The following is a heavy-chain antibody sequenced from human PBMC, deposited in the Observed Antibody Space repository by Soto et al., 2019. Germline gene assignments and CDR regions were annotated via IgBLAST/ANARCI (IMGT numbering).Heavy chain of an antibody. CDR2: ISYNSGDI. Sequence: GGSLRLACAACGFSLEDYAMHWVRQAPGKGLEWVSGISYNSGDIGYADSVKGRFTISRDNAKNSVYLQMNSLRFEDTAWYYCGAAAGPQFDYWGQATLVTVSS. CDR3: GAAAGPQFDY. V-gene: IGHV3-9*01. CDR1: GFSLEDYA. D-gene: IGHD6-13*01. J-gene: IGHJ4*02.